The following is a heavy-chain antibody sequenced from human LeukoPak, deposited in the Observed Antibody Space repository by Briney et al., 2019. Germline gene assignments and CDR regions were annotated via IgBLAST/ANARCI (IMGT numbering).Heavy chain of an antibody. CDR2: IKSKTDGGTT. Sequence: GGSLRLSCAASGFTFSNAWMSWVRQAPGKGLEWGGRIKSKTDGGTTDYAAPVKGRFTISRDDSKNTLYLQMNSLKTEDTAVYYCTTKGVVVAATGTFDYWGQGTLVTVSS. CDR3: TTKGVVVAATGTFDY. CDR1: GFTFSNAW. V-gene: IGHV3-15*01. D-gene: IGHD2-15*01. J-gene: IGHJ4*02.